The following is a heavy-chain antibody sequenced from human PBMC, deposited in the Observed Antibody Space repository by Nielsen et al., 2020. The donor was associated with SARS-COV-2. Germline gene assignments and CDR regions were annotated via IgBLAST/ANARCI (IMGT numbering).Heavy chain of an antibody. V-gene: IGHV3-30*03. J-gene: IGHJ4*02. Sequence: GGSLRLSCAASGFTFSSYGMHWVRQAPGKGLEWVAVISYDGSNKYYADSMKGRFTISRDNSKNTLYLQMNSLRAEDTAVYYCLPYYFDYWGQGTLVTVSS. CDR2: ISYDGSNK. CDR1: GFTFSSYG. CDR3: LPYYFDY.